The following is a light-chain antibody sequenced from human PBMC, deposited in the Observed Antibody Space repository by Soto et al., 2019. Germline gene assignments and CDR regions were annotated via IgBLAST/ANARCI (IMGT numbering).Light chain of an antibody. Sequence: SYELTQPPSVSVSPGQTARITCSGDTLPNQFVYWYQQKPGQAPVLVIFKDTERPSGLPERFSGSRSGTTVTLTISGVQAEDEADYFCQSADTSGTWVFGGGTKLTVL. CDR2: KDT. J-gene: IGLJ3*02. V-gene: IGLV3-25*02. CDR1: TLPNQF. CDR3: QSADTSGTWV.